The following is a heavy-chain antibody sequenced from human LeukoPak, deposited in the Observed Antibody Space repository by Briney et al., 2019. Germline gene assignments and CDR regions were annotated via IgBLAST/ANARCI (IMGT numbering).Heavy chain of an antibody. CDR1: GFTFSSYA. CDR3: AKDLVSGGGYSYGMVDY. D-gene: IGHD5-18*01. J-gene: IGHJ4*02. CDR2: ISGSGGST. Sequence: PGGSLRLSCAASGFTFSSYAMSWVRQAPGKGLEWVSAISGSGGSTYYADSVKGRFTISRDNSKNTLYLQMNSLRAEDTAVYYCAKDLVSGGGYSYGMVDYWGQGTLVTVSS. V-gene: IGHV3-23*01.